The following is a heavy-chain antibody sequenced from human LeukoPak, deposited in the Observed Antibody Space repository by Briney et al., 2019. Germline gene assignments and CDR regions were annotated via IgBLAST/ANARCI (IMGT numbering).Heavy chain of an antibody. Sequence: GGSLRLSCAASGFSISSYALHWVRQAPGKGLQYVSGISNGGSIDHANSVKGRFTISRDNSKNTLYLQMGSLRPEDMAVYYCARDFSYGSGFDYWGQGILVTVSS. CDR1: GFSISSYA. CDR3: ARDFSYGSGFDY. V-gene: IGHV3-64*01. J-gene: IGHJ4*02. CDR2: ISNGGSI. D-gene: IGHD5-18*01.